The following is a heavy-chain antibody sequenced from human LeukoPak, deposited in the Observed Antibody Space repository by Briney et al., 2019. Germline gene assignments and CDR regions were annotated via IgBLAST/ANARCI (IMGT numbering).Heavy chain of an antibody. CDR1: GFTFSHYP. V-gene: IGHV3-30-3*02. Sequence: GRSLRLSCVASGFTFSHYPLHWVRQAPGKGLEWVAVISYDGGNTYYADSVKGRFTISRDNSKNTVYLQMSSLRTEATAVYYCASLLTSGRLAYFFDYWGQGTLVTVSS. CDR3: ASLLTSGRLAYFFDY. D-gene: IGHD3-9*01. J-gene: IGHJ4*02. CDR2: ISYDGGNT.